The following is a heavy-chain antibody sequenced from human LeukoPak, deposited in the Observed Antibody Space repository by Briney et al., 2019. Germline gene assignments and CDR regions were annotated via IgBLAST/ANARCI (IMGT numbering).Heavy chain of an antibody. D-gene: IGHD6-19*01. CDR2: ISGSGGST. CDR3: ARDVGSGWFDY. Sequence: GGSLRLSCAASGFTFSSYAMSWVRQAPGKGLEWVSAISGSGGSTYYADSVKGRFTISRDNAKNTLYLQMNSLRAEDTAVYYCARDVGSGWFDYWGQGTLVTVSS. CDR1: GFTFSSYA. V-gene: IGHV3-23*01. J-gene: IGHJ4*02.